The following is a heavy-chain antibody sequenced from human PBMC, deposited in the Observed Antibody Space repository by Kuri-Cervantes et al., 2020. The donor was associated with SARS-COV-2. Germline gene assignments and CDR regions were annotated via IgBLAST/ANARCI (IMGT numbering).Heavy chain of an antibody. CDR3: ARGEGVRGLMVIFSWRGGGPLDF. J-gene: IGHJ4*02. Sequence: ASVKVSCKASGYTFSDYYIHWVRQAPGQGLEWVGWINPNTGGKDYVQKFQGWVTMTRDTSLSTAYMELSRLRSDNTAFYYFARGEGVRGLMVIFSWRGGGPLDFWGQGSPVTVSS. CDR1: GYTFSDYY. V-gene: IGHV1-2*04. CDR2: INPNTGGK. D-gene: IGHD3-10*01.